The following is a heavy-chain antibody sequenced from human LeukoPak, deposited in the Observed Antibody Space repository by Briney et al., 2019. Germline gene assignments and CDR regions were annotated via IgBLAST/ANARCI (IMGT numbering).Heavy chain of an antibody. J-gene: IGHJ4*02. V-gene: IGHV4-59*12. Sequence: PSETLSLTCTVSGGSISSYYWSWIRQPPGKGLEWIGYIYYSGSTNYNPSLKSRVTTSVDTSKNQFSMKLSSVTAADTAVYYRASGPRRAVGTLWNWGQGTLVTVSS. CDR2: IYYSGST. CDR3: ASGPRRAVGTLWN. D-gene: IGHD3-3*01. CDR1: GGSISSYY.